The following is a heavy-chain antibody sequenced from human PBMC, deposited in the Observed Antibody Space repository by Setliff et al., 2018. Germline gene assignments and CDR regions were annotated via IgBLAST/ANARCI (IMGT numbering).Heavy chain of an antibody. CDR3: ARRGSAYCISTDCHPTWFDP. CDR2: INHSGST. V-gene: IGHV4-38-2*01. J-gene: IGHJ5*02. Sequence: SETLSLTCAVSGYSINSGYYWGWLRQSPGKGLEWIGEINHSGSTNYNPSLKSRVTISVDTSKNQFSLKLSSVTAADTAVYYCARRGSAYCISTDCHPTWFDPWGQGTLVTVSS. D-gene: IGHD2-2*01. CDR1: GYSINSGYY.